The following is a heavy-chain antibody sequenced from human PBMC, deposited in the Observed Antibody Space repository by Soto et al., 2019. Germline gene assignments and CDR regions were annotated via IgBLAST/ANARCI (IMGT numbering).Heavy chain of an antibody. D-gene: IGHD4-4*01. V-gene: IGHV5-51*01. CDR2: MYPDDSDI. Sequence: PGESLKISCKASGYSFSFYWIGWVRQMPGKGLEWMTIMYPDDSDIRYSPSFEAHVTISADKSASTAFLQWSSLKASDTAMYYCATAYLYAFENSNYYRDAFDIWGQGTLATVSS. CDR1: GYSFSFYW. CDR3: ATAYLYAFENSNYYRDAFDI. J-gene: IGHJ3*02.